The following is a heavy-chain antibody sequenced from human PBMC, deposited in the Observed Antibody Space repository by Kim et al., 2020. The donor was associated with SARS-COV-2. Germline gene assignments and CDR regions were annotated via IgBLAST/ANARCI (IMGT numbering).Heavy chain of an antibody. D-gene: IGHD3-16*02. V-gene: IGHV5-10-1*01. CDR1: GYSFTSYW. CDR2: IDPSDSYT. J-gene: IGHJ5*02. Sequence: GESLKISCKGSGYSFTSYWISWVRQMPGKGLEWMGRIDPSDSYTNYSPSFQGHVTIQADKSISPAYLQWSSLKASDTALYYCARGDVTFGGVIVNWLDPWGPGTLVTVSS. CDR3: ARGDVTFGGVIVNWLDP.